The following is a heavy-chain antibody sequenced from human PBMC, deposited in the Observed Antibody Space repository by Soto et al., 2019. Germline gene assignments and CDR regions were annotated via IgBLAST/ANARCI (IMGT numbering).Heavy chain of an antibody. Sequence: SETLSLTCTVSGGSISSGGYYWSWIRQHPGKGLEWIGEINHSGSTNYNPSLKSRVTISVDTSKNQFSLKLSSVTAADTAVYYCARGRKASLLRFLEWFRTFDYWGQGTLVTVSS. D-gene: IGHD3-3*01. CDR3: ARGRKASLLRFLEWFRTFDY. CDR2: INHSGST. V-gene: IGHV4-31*03. CDR1: GGSISSGGYY. J-gene: IGHJ4*02.